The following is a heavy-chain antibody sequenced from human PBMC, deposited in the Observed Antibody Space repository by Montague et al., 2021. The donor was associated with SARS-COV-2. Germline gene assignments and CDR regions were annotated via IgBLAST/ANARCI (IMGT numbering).Heavy chain of an antibody. CDR2: NYYSGST. CDR1: GGSISSSSYY. Sequence: SETLSLTCTVSGGSISSSSYYWGWLRQPPGKGLVWIGSNYYSGSTYYNPYIKSRVTIAVDTSKNQFSLKPSSVAAAATAVYYCGRRSYDILSGYSQPNWFDPWGQGTLVTVSS. J-gene: IGHJ5*02. CDR3: GRRSYDILSGYSQPNWFDP. V-gene: IGHV4-39*01. D-gene: IGHD3-9*01.